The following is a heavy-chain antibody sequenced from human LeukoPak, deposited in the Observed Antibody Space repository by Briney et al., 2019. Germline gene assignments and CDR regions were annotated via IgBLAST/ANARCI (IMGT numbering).Heavy chain of an antibody. CDR3: AKDSSSWYNDAFDI. Sequence: GGSLRLSCAASGFTFSNHWMHWVRQAPGKGLMWVSRINRDGSRTDYADSVKGRFTISRDDAKNSLYLQMNSLRAEDTAVYYCAKDSSSWYNDAFDIWGQGTMVTVSS. J-gene: IGHJ3*02. D-gene: IGHD6-13*01. V-gene: IGHV3-74*01. CDR2: INRDGSRT. CDR1: GFTFSNHW.